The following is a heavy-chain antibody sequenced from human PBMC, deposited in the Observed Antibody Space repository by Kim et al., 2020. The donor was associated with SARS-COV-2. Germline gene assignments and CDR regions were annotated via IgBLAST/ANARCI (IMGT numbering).Heavy chain of an antibody. J-gene: IGHJ6*02. D-gene: IGHD2-8*02. V-gene: IGHV4-34*01. CDR3: ARGRRTGGYYYGMDV. Sequence: PSLTSRVTISVDTSKNQFSLKLSSVTAAGTAVYYCARGRRTGGYYYGMDVWGQGTTVTVSS.